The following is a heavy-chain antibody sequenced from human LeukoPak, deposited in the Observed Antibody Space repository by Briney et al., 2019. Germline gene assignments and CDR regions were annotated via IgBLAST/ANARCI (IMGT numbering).Heavy chain of an antibody. CDR3: AHISGNRVMRYYYYYYMDV. J-gene: IGHJ6*03. V-gene: IGHV2-5*01. D-gene: IGHD3-16*01. CDR1: GFSLSTSGVG. CDR2: IYWNDDK. Sequence: RESGPTLVNPTQTLTLTCTFSGFSLSTSGVGVGWIRQPPGKALEWLALIYWNDDKRYRPSLKSRLTITKDTSKNQVVLTMTNMDPVDTATYYCAHISGNRVMRYYYYYYMDVWGKGTTVTVSS.